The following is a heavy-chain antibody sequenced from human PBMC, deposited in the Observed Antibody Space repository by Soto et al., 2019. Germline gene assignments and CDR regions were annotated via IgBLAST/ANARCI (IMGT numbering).Heavy chain of an antibody. CDR2: INPNSGGT. CDR1: GYTFTGYY. J-gene: IGHJ3*02. CDR3: AREGVGATMADAFDI. V-gene: IGHV1-2*04. Sequence: ASVKVSCKASGYTFTGYYMHWVRQAPGQGLEWMGWINPNSGGTNYAQKLQGWVTMTRDTSISTAYMELSRLRSDDTAVYYCAREGVGATMADAFDIWGQGTMVTVSS. D-gene: IGHD1-26*01.